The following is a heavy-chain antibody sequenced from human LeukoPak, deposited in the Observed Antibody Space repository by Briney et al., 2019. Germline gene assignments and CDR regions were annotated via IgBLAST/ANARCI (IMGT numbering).Heavy chain of an antibody. CDR3: ARLGGYCNGAGCPGSAY. V-gene: IGHV4-39*01. J-gene: IGHJ4*02. CDR2: IYYTGST. Sequence: SETLSLTCTVSGGSIRSSSNYWGWVRQPPGKGLEWIANIYYTGSTYYNPSLKSRVTISVDTSRNQFSLKLNSVTAADTAVYYSARLGGYCNGAGCPGSAYWGQGTLVTVSS. D-gene: IGHD2-15*01. CDR1: GGSIRSSSNY.